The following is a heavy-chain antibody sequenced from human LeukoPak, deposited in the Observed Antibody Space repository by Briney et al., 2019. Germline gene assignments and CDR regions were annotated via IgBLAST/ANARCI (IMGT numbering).Heavy chain of an antibody. J-gene: IGHJ3*02. Sequence: ASVKVSCKASGFTFTGYYMHWVRQAPGQGLEWMGWMNCNSGATNYAQNFRGRVTMTRDTSINTAYMEVSGLRSDDTAVYYCVTPPKNTTSWGAFYIWGQRT. CDR3: VTPPKNTTSWGAFYI. V-gene: IGHV1-2*02. D-gene: IGHD3-16*01. CDR1: GFTFTGYY. CDR2: MNCNSGAT.